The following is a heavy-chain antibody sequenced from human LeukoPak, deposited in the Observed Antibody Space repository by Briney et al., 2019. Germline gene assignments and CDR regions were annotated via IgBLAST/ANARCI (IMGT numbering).Heavy chain of an antibody. CDR1: GFTFSSYG. J-gene: IGHJ4*02. CDR2: IWYDGSNK. CDR3: ARDSGQQWLAPLDGIRY. D-gene: IGHD6-19*01. Sequence: GGSLRLSCAASGFTFSSYGMHWVRQAPGKGLEWVAVIWYDGSNKYYADSVKGRFTISRDNSKNTLYLQMNSLRAEDTAVYYCARDSGQQWLAPLDGIRYWGQGTLVTVSS. V-gene: IGHV3-33*01.